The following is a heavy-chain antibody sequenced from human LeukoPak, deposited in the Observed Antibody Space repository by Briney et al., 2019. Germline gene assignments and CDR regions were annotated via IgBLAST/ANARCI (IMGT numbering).Heavy chain of an antibody. CDR1: GFTVSRNY. J-gene: IGHJ5*02. Sequence: GGSLRLSCAASGFTVSRNYMSWVRQAPGKGLEWVSVIYSGGSTFYADSVRGRFTISRDSSKNTLYLQMNSLRAEDTAVYYCARARDDYRYPEPGSWGQGTLVNV. V-gene: IGHV3-53*01. CDR3: ARARDDYRYPEPGS. D-gene: IGHD4-11*01. CDR2: IYSGGST.